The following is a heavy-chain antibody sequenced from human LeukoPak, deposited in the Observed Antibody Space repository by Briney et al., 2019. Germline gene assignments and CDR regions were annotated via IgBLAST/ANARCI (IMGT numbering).Heavy chain of an antibody. CDR1: GGSFSGYY. Sequence: SETLSLTCAVYGGSFSGYYWSWIRQPPGKGLEWIGEINHSGSTNYNPSLKSRVTISVDTSKNQFSLKLSSVTAADTAVYYCARGFIVPDYWGQGTLVTVSS. CDR3: ARGFIVPDY. J-gene: IGHJ4*02. V-gene: IGHV4-34*01. D-gene: IGHD2-2*01. CDR2: INHSGST.